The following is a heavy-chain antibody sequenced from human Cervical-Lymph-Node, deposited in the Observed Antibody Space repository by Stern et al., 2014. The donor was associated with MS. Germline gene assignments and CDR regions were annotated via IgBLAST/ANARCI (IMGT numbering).Heavy chain of an antibody. CDR2: ISAYDGNT. D-gene: IGHD3-3*01. CDR3: ASEGGFGVFDY. J-gene: IGHJ4*02. CDR1: GYTFTNFG. Sequence: QVQLMQSGAEVRKPGASVKVSCKTSGYTFTNFGISWVRQAPGQGLEWMGWISAYDGNTHHAQKFQGRVTMTTDTSTTTAYMELRSLRSDDTAVYYCASEGGFGVFDYWGQGTLVTVSS. V-gene: IGHV1-18*01.